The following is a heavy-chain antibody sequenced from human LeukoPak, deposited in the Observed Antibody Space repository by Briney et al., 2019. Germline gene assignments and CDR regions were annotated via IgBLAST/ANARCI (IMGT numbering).Heavy chain of an antibody. D-gene: IGHD6-19*01. CDR1: GFTFSSYA. V-gene: IGHV3-30*04. J-gene: IGHJ4*02. CDR3: ARDREQWLDTFYFDY. Sequence: GRSLRLSCAASGFTFSSYAMHWVRQAPGKGLEWVAVISYDGSNKYYADSVKGRFTISRDNSKNTLYLQMNSLRAEDTAVYYCARDREQWLDTFYFDYWGQGTLVTVS. CDR2: ISYDGSNK.